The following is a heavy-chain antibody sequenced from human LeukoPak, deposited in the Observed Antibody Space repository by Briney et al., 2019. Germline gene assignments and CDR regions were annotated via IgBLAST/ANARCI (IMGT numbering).Heavy chain of an antibody. CDR2: INPNSGGA. J-gene: IGHJ4*02. Sequence: ASVKVSCKTSGYTFTGYYMHWVRQAPGQGLEWMGWINPNSGGANYAQKFQGRVTMTRDTSTSTAYMELSRLRSDDTAVYYCARDSGYCTGGSCWYFDYWGQGTLVTVSS. V-gene: IGHV1-2*02. CDR1: GYTFTGYY. CDR3: ARDSGYCTGGSCWYFDY. D-gene: IGHD2-15*01.